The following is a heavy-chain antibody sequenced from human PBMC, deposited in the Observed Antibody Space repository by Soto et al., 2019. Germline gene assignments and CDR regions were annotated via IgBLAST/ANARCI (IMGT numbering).Heavy chain of an antibody. D-gene: IGHD3-3*01. J-gene: IGHJ6*02. CDR1: GYSFTSYW. CDR3: ARSPPGFLEWLPPHYYGMDV. Sequence: GESLKISCKGSGYSFTSYWISWVRQAPGQGLEWMGWISAYNGNTNYAQKLQGRVTMTTDTSTSTAYMELRSPRSDDTAAYYCARSPPGFLEWLPPHYYGMDVWGQGTTVTVSS. V-gene: IGHV1-18*04. CDR2: ISAYNGNT.